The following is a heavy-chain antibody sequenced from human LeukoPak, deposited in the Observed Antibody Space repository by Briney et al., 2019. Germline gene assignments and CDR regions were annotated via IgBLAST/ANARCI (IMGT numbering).Heavy chain of an antibody. V-gene: IGHV4-59*01. CDR1: GGSISSYY. J-gene: IGHJ5*02. D-gene: IGHD1-26*01. CDR3: ASGRIVGATNWFDP. CDR2: IYYSGST. Sequence: SGTLSLTCTVSGGSISSYYWSWIRQPPGKGLEWIGYIYYSGSTNYNPSLKSRVTISVDTSKNQFSLKLSSVTAADTAVYYCASGRIVGATNWFDPWGQGTLVTVSS.